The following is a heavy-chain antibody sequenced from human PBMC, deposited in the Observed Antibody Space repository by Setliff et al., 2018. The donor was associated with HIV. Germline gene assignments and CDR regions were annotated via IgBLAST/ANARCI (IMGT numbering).Heavy chain of an antibody. CDR2: ISSYTGKT. Sequence: ASVKVSCKASGYSFSSHGVSWVRQAPGQGLEWVGWISSYTGKTKYAQNVQGRVTLTTDTSTSTAYMELRSLRPDDTAVYYCAKDISASALYYYGMDVWGQGTTVTVSS. J-gene: IGHJ6*02. D-gene: IGHD6-13*01. V-gene: IGHV1-18*01. CDR3: AKDISASALYYYGMDV. CDR1: GYSFSSHG.